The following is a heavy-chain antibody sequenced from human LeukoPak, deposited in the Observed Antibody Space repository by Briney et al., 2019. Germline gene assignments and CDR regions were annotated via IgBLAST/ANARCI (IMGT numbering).Heavy chain of an antibody. CDR3: AREYSSSWYESDY. CDR1: GFTFSSYG. Sequence: GGSLRLSCAASGFTFSSYGMHWVRQAPGKGLEWVAVIWYDGSNKYYADSVKGRFTISRDNSKNTLYLQMNSLGAEDTAVYYCAREYSSSWYESDYWGQGTLVTVSS. D-gene: IGHD6-13*01. V-gene: IGHV3-33*01. CDR2: IWYDGSNK. J-gene: IGHJ4*02.